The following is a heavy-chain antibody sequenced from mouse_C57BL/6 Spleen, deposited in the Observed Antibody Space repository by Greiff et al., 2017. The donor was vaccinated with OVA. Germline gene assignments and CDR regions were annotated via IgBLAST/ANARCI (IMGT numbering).Heavy chain of an antibody. CDR3: ARHSGYYGSSYFDY. J-gene: IGHJ2*01. Sequence: VQLKESGGGFVKPGGSLKLSCAASGFTFSSSTLSWVRPTPEKKVEWVATMSGGGGNTYYPDSVKGRFTISRDNAKNTLYLQMSSLRSEDTALYYCARHSGYYGSSYFDYWGQGTTLTVSS. V-gene: IGHV5-9*01. CDR2: MSGGGGNT. CDR1: GFTFSSST. D-gene: IGHD1-1*01.